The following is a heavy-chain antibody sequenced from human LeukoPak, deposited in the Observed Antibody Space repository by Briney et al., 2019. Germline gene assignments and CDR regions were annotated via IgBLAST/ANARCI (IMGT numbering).Heavy chain of an antibody. CDR3: ASTAKYYDLWSGYYGWFDP. J-gene: IGHJ5*02. V-gene: IGHV4-31*03. Sequence: SQTLSLTCTVSGGSISSGGYYWSWIRQHPGKGLGWIGYIYYSGSTYYNPSLKSRVTISVDTSKNQFSLKLSSVTAADTAVYYCASTAKYYDLWSGYYGWFDPWGQGTLVTVSS. CDR1: GGSISSGGYY. CDR2: IYYSGST. D-gene: IGHD3-3*01.